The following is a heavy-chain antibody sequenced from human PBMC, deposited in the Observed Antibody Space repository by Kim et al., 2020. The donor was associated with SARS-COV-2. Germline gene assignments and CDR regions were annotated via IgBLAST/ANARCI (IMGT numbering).Heavy chain of an antibody. Sequence: GGSLRLSCVASGFDFSVYSMNWVRQAPGKGLEWLSYIVGDSGTIKYADSVRGRFTVSSDNAKNSLYLQMNSLRAEATGVYFCLRDNWIASPGYYDPWGRGTLVTVSS. CDR3: LRDNWIASPGYYDP. V-gene: IGHV3-48*04. CDR1: GFDFSVYS. D-gene: IGHD2-21*01. CDR2: IVGDSGTI. J-gene: IGHJ5*02.